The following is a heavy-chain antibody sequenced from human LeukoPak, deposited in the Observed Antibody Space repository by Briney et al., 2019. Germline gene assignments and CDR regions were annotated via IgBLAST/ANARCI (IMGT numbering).Heavy chain of an antibody. CDR1: GGSFSDYY. V-gene: IGHV4-34*01. CDR3: ASTLSSGYASDAFDI. Sequence: SETLSLTCAVYGGSFSDYYWSWIRQPPGKGLEWIGDIYYSGSTYYNPSLKSRVTISVDTSKNQFSLKLSSVTAADTAVYYCASTLSSGYASDAFDIWGQGTMVTVSS. J-gene: IGHJ3*02. D-gene: IGHD3-22*01. CDR2: IYYSGST.